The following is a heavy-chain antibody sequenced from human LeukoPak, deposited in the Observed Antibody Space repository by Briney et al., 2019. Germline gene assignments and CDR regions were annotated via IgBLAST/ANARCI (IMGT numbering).Heavy chain of an antibody. D-gene: IGHD3-16*01. J-gene: IGHJ5*02. CDR3: TRSLPAGSPDYGVS. CDR1: GFTLSGFS. CDR2: ISTSSTYV. Sequence: PGGSLRLSCAASGFTLSGFSMNWVRQAPGKGLEWVSSISTSSTYVYYADSVKGRFTISRDNANNSLYLQMNSLRAEDTAVYYCTRSLPAGSPDYGVSWGQGTLVTVSS. V-gene: IGHV3-21*01.